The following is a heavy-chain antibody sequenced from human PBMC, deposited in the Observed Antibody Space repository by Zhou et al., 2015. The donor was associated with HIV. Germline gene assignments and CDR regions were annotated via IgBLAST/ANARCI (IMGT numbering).Heavy chain of an antibody. D-gene: IGHD2-8*02. J-gene: IGHJ6*03. CDR1: GGTFSSYA. CDR3: ASMGYCTGGVCYKWSYYYYYMDV. CDR2: IIPIFGTA. V-gene: IGHV1-69*01. Sequence: QVQLVQSGAEVKKPGSSVKVSCKASGGTFSSYAISWVRQAPGQGLEWMGGIIPIFGTANYAQKFQGRVTITADESTSTAYMELSSLRSEDTAVYYCASMGYCTGGVCYKWSYYYYYMDVWGKGTTVTVSS.